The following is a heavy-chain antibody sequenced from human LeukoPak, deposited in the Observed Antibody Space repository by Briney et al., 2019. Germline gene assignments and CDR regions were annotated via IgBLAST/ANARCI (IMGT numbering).Heavy chain of an antibody. J-gene: IGHJ6*02. CDR1: GFAFSTYS. CDR2: ISSTSTYK. Sequence: PGGSLRLSCAASGFAFSTYSINWVRQAPGKGLEWVSIISSTSTYKNYADSLKGRFTISRDNTKNSLYLQLNSLRAEDTAVYYCARSLPNPSYYYYGFDVWGQGTTVTVS. V-gene: IGHV3-21*01. CDR3: ARSLPNPSYYYYGFDV.